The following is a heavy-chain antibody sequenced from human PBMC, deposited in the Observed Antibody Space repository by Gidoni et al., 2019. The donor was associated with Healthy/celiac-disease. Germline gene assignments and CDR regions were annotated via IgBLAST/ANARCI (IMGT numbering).Heavy chain of an antibody. CDR3: ARDPPASWSNQQFY. CDR2: ISYDGSNK. D-gene: IGHD6-13*01. V-gene: IGHV3-30-3*01. CDR1: GFTFRSYA. Sequence: QVQLVESGGGVVQPGRSLRLSCAASGFTFRSYAMHWVRQAPGKGLEWVAVISYDGSNKYYADSVKGRFTISRDNSKNTLYLQMNSLRAEDTAVYYCARDPPASWSNQQFYWGQGTLVTVSS. J-gene: IGHJ4*02.